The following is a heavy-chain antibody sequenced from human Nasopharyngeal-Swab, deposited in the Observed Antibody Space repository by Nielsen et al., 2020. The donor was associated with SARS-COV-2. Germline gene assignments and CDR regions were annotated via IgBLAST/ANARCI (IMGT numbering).Heavy chain of an antibody. CDR1: GFTFSLYT. V-gene: IGHV3-21*01. J-gene: IGHJ4*02. Sequence: GESLKISCVASGFTFSLYTMNWVRQTPGKGLEWVSAISSTGDYIYHAASVKGRFSISRDNAKNSVYLQMNSLRAEDAAVYYCVRDTPAMFAYWGQGTLVTVSA. CDR2: ISSTGDYI. CDR3: VRDTPAMFAY.